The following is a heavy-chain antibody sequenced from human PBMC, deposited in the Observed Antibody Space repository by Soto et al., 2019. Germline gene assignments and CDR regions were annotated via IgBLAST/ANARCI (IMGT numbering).Heavy chain of an antibody. CDR1: GFTFSNYW. V-gene: IGHV3-7*03. CDR3: AGWGGHDYNY. J-gene: IGHJ4*02. CDR2: INPDGSVG. Sequence: EVQLLGSGGGLVQPGGSLRLSCVASGFTFSNYWMNWVRQAPGMGLEWVANINPDGSVGTYVDSVKGRFTTSRDNAKNSLYLQMTGLKADDTAVYFCAGWGGHDYNYWGQGILVTVSS. D-gene: IGHD3-16*01.